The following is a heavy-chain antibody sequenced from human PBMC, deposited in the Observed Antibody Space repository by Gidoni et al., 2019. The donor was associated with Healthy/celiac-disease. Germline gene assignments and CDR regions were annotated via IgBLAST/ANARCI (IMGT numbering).Heavy chain of an antibody. CDR2: ISGSGGST. D-gene: IGHD3-22*01. CDR3: AKDPPIYDSSGYDAFDI. Sequence: EVQLLASGGGLVQPGGSLSLSCSASGFPFSCFAMSWVRPGPGKGLEWVSAISGSGGSTYYADSVKGRFTISRDNSKKTLYRQMNSLRAEDTAVYYCAKDPPIYDSSGYDAFDIWGQGTMVTVSS. J-gene: IGHJ3*02. CDR1: GFPFSCFA. V-gene: IGHV3-23*01.